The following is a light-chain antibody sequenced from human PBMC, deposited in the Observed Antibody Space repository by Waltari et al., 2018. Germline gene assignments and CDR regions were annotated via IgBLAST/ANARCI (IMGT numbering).Light chain of an antibody. J-gene: IGKJ2*01. CDR2: WAS. CDR1: QTVLYSDTNRNY. V-gene: IGKV4-1*01. CDR3: QQYYTTPYT. Sequence: DIVMTQSPDSLALSLGERATSTCKSSQTVLYSDTNRNYLARYQQKPGQSPKLLIYWASTRQSWVPDRFSGSGSGTDFTLTVSSLQAEDVAVYYCQQYYTTPYTFGQGTKLEIK.